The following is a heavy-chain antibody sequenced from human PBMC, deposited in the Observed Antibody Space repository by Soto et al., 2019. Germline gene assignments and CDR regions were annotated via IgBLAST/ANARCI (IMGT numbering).Heavy chain of an antibody. J-gene: IGHJ4*02. CDR3: VRSGTSSGRFSDY. D-gene: IGHD2-15*01. CDR1: GYTFTSYW. V-gene: IGHV5-51*01. CDR2: IYPSDSDI. Sequence: GESLKISCKGSGYTFTSYWIGWVRQMPGEGLEWMGVIYPSDSDIRYSPSFQGKVTISADKSITTAYLQWSSLKAADTAMYYCVRSGTSSGRFSDYWGQGTLVTVSS.